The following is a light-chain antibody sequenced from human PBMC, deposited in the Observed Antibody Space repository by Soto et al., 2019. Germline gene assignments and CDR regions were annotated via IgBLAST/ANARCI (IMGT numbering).Light chain of an antibody. Sequence: EIVMTQSPDTLSVSPGERATLSCRASQSVGSSYLAWYLQKPGQAPRLLIYGASDRATGIPDRFSGSGSGTDFTLTISGLEPEDFAMYYCQQYGSSQTFGQGTKVDI. V-gene: IGKV3-20*01. CDR3: QQYGSSQT. CDR2: GAS. CDR1: QSVGSSY. J-gene: IGKJ1*01.